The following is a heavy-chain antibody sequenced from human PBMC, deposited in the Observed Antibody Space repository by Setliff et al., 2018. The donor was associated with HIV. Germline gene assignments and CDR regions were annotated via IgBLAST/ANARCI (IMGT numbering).Heavy chain of an antibody. CDR2: ISYDGSNK. J-gene: IGHJ3*02. CDR1: GFTFNKYA. CDR3: ARSLAGHDAFDI. V-gene: IGHV3-30*04. Sequence: GGSLRLSCAASGFTFNKYAMGWVRQAPGKGLEWVAVISYDGSNKYYADSVKSRFTISRDNSKNTLYLQMNSLRAEDTAVYYCARSLAGHDAFDIWGQGTMVTVSS. D-gene: IGHD6-19*01.